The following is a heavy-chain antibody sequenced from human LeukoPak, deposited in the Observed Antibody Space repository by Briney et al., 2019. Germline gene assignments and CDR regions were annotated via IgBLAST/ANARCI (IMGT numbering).Heavy chain of an antibody. Sequence: GGSLTLSCAASGFDFYNFALSWVRQAPGRGLEWVSYIGSSSSLIYYADSVKGRFTISRDNAKNSLYLQMNSLRAEDTAVYYCARGARGGLRAGWYFDLWGRGTLVTVSS. D-gene: IGHD3-10*01. V-gene: IGHV3-21*01. J-gene: IGHJ2*01. CDR3: ARGARGGLRAGWYFDL. CDR2: IGSSSSLI. CDR1: GFDFYNFA.